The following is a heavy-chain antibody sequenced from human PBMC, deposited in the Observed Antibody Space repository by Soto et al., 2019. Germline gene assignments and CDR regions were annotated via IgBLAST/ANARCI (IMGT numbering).Heavy chain of an antibody. CDR2: INHSGST. CDR1: GVSFSGYY. V-gene: IGHV4-34*01. J-gene: IGHJ6*02. Sequence: SETLSLTCAVYGVSFSGYYWILIRQPPGKGLEWIGEINHSGSTNYNPSLKSRVTISVDTSKNQFSLKLSSVTAADTAVYYCARGYYYGSGSQINYYYGMDVWGQGTTVTV. CDR3: ARGYYYGSGSQINYYYGMDV. D-gene: IGHD3-10*01.